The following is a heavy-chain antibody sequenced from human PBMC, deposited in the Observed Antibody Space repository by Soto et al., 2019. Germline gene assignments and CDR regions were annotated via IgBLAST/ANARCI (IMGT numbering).Heavy chain of an antibody. J-gene: IGHJ6*02. D-gene: IGHD3-22*01. Sequence: QVQLVESGGGVVQPGRSLRLSCAASGFTFSAYGMQWVRQAPGKGLEWVAFISADGVNKYYADSVKGRFTISRDNFRNTLYLQMDSLRAEDTALYYCAKERYGQLWLEDYGMDVWGQGTTVTVSS. CDR1: GFTFSAYG. V-gene: IGHV3-30*02. CDR3: AKERYGQLWLEDYGMDV. CDR2: ISADGVNK.